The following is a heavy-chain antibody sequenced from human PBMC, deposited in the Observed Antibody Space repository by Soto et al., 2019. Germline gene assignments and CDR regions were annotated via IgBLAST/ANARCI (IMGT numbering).Heavy chain of an antibody. D-gene: IGHD1-26*01. J-gene: IGHJ6*02. CDR1: GFTFSSYG. CDR2: ISYDGSKK. CDR3: AKDRGSGSYYYYYGMDV. Sequence: QVQLVESGGGVVQPGRSLRLSCVASGFTFSSYGIHWVRQAPGKGLEWVAVISYDGSKKDYADSVKGRFTISRDNTKNTLYLQMDSLRDEDTAVYYCAKDRGSGSYYYYYGMDVWGQGTTVTVSS. V-gene: IGHV3-30*18.